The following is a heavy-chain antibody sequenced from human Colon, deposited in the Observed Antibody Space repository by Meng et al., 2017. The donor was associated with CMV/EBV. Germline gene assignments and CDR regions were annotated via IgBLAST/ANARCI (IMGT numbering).Heavy chain of an antibody. Sequence: GESLKISCVASGLTFSKYWMHWVRQAPGKGLEWLTNIKQDGSVRNYVDSVKGRFTVSRDNAKNSLYLQMSSLRAEDTAIYYCTTDRYGGAYDIWGQGTMVTVSS. D-gene: IGHD3-9*01. J-gene: IGHJ3*02. CDR2: IKQDGSVR. CDR1: GLTFSKYW. CDR3: TTDRYGGAYDI. V-gene: IGHV3-7*01.